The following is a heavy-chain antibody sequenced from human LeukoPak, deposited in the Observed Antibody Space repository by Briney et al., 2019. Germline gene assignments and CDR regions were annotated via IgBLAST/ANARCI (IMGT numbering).Heavy chain of an antibody. D-gene: IGHD3-10*01. J-gene: IGHJ4*02. V-gene: IGHV3-21*01. CDR2: ISSSSSYI. CDR1: GFSFSSYW. CDR3: ESSYYGSGGEVIFDY. Sequence: PGGSLRLSCAASGFSFSSYWMSWVRQAPGKGLEWVSSISSSSSYIYYADSVKGRFTISRDNAKNSLYLQMNSLRAEDTAVYYCESSYYGSGGEVIFDYWGQGTLVTVSS.